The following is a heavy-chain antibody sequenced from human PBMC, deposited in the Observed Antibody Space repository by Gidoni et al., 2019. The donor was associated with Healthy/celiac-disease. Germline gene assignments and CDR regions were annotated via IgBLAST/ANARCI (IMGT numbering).Heavy chain of an antibody. Sequence: QVQLQESGLGLVKPSQTLSLTCTVSGGSSSRGGYYWSWIRQRPGKGLEWIGYIDYSGSTYYNPSRKIRLTISVDTSKNQFSLKLSSVTAADTAVYYCARGAIRLYAFDIWGQGTMVIVSS. D-gene: IGHD3-10*01. CDR1: GGSSSRGGYY. CDR2: IDYSGST. J-gene: IGHJ3*02. V-gene: IGHV4-31*03. CDR3: ARGAIRLYAFDI.